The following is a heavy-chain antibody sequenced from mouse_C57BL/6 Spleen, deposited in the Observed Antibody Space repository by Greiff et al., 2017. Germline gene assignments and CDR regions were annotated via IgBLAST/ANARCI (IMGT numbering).Heavy chain of an antibody. CDR3: TTPYGNYGYFDV. D-gene: IGHD2-1*01. J-gene: IGHJ1*03. V-gene: IGHV14-4*01. CDR2: IDPENGDT. Sequence: VQLQQSGAELVRPGASVKLSCTASGFNIKDDYMHWVKQRPEQGLEWIGWIDPENGDTEYASKFQGKATITADTSSNTAYLQLSSLTSEDTAVYYCTTPYGNYGYFDVWGTGTTVTVSS. CDR1: GFNIKDDY.